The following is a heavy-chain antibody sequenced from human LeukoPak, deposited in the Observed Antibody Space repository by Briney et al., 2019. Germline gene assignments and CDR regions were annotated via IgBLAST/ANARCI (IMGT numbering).Heavy chain of an antibody. CDR3: ARDTGGYYDSSGYFDY. Sequence: GGSLRLSCAASGFTFRSYGMHWVRQAPGKGLEWVAVISYDGSNKYYADSVKGRFTISRDNSKNTLYLQMNSLRAEDTAVYYCARDTGGYYDSSGYFDYWGQGTLVTVSS. V-gene: IGHV3-30*19. CDR2: ISYDGSNK. J-gene: IGHJ4*02. D-gene: IGHD3-22*01. CDR1: GFTFRSYG.